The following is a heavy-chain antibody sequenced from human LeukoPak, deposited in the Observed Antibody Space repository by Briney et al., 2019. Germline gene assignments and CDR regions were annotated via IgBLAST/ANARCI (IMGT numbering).Heavy chain of an antibody. J-gene: IGHJ4*02. CDR2: INTDGSST. CDR1: GFTFSSYW. V-gene: IGHV3-74*01. CDR3: ARVPYDSSGYYMGGDY. Sequence: GGSLRLSCAASGFTFSSYWMHWVRRAPGKGLVWVSRINTDGSSTSYADSVKGRFTISRDNAKNTLYLQMNSLRAEDTAVYYCARVPYDSSGYYMGGDYWGQGTLVTVSS. D-gene: IGHD3-22*01.